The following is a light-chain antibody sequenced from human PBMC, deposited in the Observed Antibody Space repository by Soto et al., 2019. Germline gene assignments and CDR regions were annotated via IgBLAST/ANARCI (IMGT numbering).Light chain of an antibody. CDR1: SSDAGSYNF. CDR2: EDS. V-gene: IGLV2-23*01. J-gene: IGLJ3*02. Sequence: QSALTQPASVSGSPGQSITISCTGTSSDAGSYNFVSWYQQHPGKAPKVMIYEDSKRPSGVSNRFSGSKSGNTASLTISGLQAEDEADYYCCSYASSSTYWVFGGGTNVTVL. CDR3: CSYASSSTYWV.